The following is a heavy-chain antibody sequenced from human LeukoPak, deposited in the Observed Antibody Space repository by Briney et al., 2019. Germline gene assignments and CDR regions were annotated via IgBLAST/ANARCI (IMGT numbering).Heavy chain of an antibody. Sequence: SETLSLTCAVYGGSFSGYYWSWIRQPPGKGLEWIGEINHSGSINYNPSLKSRVTISVDTSKNQFSLKLSSVTAADTAVYYCARASVRYFDYWGQGTLVTVSS. D-gene: IGHD3-10*02. J-gene: IGHJ4*02. V-gene: IGHV4-34*01. CDR2: INHSGSI. CDR3: ARASVRYFDY. CDR1: GGSFSGYY.